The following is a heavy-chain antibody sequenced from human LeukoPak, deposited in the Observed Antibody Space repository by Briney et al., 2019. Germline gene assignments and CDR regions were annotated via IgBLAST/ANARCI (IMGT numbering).Heavy chain of an antibody. D-gene: IGHD6-19*01. V-gene: IGHV7-4-1*02. CDR1: GYTFTSYA. CDR2: INTNTGNP. Sequence: ASVKVSCKASGYTFTSYAMNWVRQAPGQGLEWMGWINTNTGNPTYAQGFTGRFVFSLDTSVSTAYLQISSLKAEDTAVYYCARGTESSGWYAVDYYYSMDVWGQGTTVTVSS. J-gene: IGHJ6*02. CDR3: ARGTESSGWYAVDYYYSMDV.